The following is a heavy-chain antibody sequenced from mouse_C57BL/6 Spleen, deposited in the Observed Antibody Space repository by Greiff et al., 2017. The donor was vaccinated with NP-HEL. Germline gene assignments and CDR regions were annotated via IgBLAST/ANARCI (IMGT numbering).Heavy chain of an antibody. D-gene: IGHD2-4*01. Sequence: QVTLKVSGPGILQPSQTLSLTCSFSGFSLSTFGMGVGWIRQPSGKGLEWLAHIWWDDDKYYNPALKSRPTISQDTSKNQVFRKIANVDTADTATYYCARIEGGYDYGRPYYFDYWGQGTTLTVSS. CDR3: ARIEGGYDYGRPYYFDY. J-gene: IGHJ2*01. CDR2: IWWDDDK. CDR1: GFSLSTFGMG. V-gene: IGHV8-8*01.